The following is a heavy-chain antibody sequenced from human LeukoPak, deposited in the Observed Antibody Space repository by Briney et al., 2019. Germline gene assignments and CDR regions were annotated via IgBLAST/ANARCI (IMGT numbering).Heavy chain of an antibody. V-gene: IGHV7-4-1*02. Sequence: ASVKVSCKASGYTFTSYGISWVRQAPGQGLEWMGWINTNTGNPTYAQGFTGRFVFSLDTSVSTAYLQISSLKAEDTAVYYCARVKWYSSSWYSRNYYYYMDVWGKGTTVTVSS. CDR1: GYTFTSYG. CDR2: INTNTGNP. J-gene: IGHJ6*03. D-gene: IGHD6-13*01. CDR3: ARVKWYSSSWYSRNYYYYMDV.